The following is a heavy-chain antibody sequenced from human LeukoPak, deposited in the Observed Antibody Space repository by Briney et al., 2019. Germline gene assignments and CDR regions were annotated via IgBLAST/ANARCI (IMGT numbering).Heavy chain of an antibody. J-gene: IGHJ4*02. CDR3: ARDQVQLSSSSWYGDY. D-gene: IGHD6-13*01. V-gene: IGHV3-30*02. Sequence: PGGSLRLSCAASGFTFSSYGMHWVRQAPGKGLEWVAFIRYDGSNKYYADSVKGRFTISRDNSKNTLYLQMNSLRAEDTAVYYCARDQVQLSSSSWYGDYWGQGTLVTVSS. CDR1: GFTFSSYG. CDR2: IRYDGSNK.